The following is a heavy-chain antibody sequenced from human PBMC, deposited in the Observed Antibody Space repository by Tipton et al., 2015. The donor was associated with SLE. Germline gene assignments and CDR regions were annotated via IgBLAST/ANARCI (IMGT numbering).Heavy chain of an antibody. CDR1: GASPSSSSYY. CDR2: VYETGIT. J-gene: IGHJ4*02. D-gene: IGHD5-12*01. CDR3: SRDPGGYGDY. Sequence: TLSLTCSVSGASPSSSSYYWNWIRQAPGKGPEWIGSVYETGITYYNPSLQSRVTISEDTSKNQFSLRLTSVTAADTAVYYCSRDPGGYGDYWGQGTLVTVSS. V-gene: IGHV4-39*07.